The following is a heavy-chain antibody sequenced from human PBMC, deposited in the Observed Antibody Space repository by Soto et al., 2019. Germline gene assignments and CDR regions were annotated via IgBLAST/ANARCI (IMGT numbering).Heavy chain of an antibody. V-gene: IGHV1-18*01. CDR1: GYTFTSYG. D-gene: IGHD5-12*01. Sequence: ASVKVSCKASGYTFTSYGISWVRQAPGQGLEWMGWISAYNGNTNYAQKLQGRVTMTTDTSTSTAYMELRSLRSDDTAVYYCARGAPNVDIVATISQDFDYWGQGTLVTVSS. CDR2: ISAYNGNT. CDR3: ARGAPNVDIVATISQDFDY. J-gene: IGHJ4*02.